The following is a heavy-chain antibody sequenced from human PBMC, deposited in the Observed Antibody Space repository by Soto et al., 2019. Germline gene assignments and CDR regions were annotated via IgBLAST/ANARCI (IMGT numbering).Heavy chain of an antibody. CDR1: GYTFTSYG. Sequence: QVQLVQSGAEVRKPGASVKVSCKASGYTFTSYGISWVRQAPGQGLEWMGRINAFSGNTDYIQKFQGRVTMTTDTSTSTAYMELRSLKSDDTAVYYCARDAGESILSIRGARYKYSGMDVWGQGTTVTVSS. V-gene: IGHV1-18*01. J-gene: IGHJ6*02. CDR2: INAFSGNT. CDR3: ARDAGESILSIRGARYKYSGMDV. D-gene: IGHD1-26*01.